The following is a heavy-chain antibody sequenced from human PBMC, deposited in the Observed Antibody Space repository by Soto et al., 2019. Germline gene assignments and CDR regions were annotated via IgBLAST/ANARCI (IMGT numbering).Heavy chain of an antibody. J-gene: IGHJ6*02. CDR3: ARDLTYYDILTGYYSYYGMDV. D-gene: IGHD3-9*01. V-gene: IGHV3-53*01. CDR2: IYSGGST. Sequence: GGSLRLSCAASGFTVSSNYMSWVRQAPGKGLEWVSVIYSGGSTYYADSVKGRFTISRDNSKNTLYLQMNSLRAEDTAVYYCARDLTYYDILTGYYSYYGMDVWGQGTTVTVSS. CDR1: GFTVSSNY.